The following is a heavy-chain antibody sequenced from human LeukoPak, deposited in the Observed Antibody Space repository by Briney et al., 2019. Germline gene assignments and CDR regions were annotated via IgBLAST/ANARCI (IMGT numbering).Heavy chain of an antibody. CDR3: ARDTYGDGDF. Sequence: HPGGSLRLFCRASGFNFSKYWMTWVRQAPGKGLEWVANINEGATKKNYMDSVKGRFTIYRDNSDSSLYLQMNSLRAEDTARYYCARDTYGDGDFWGQGTLVTVSS. D-gene: IGHD2-8*01. CDR2: INEGATKK. V-gene: IGHV3-7*01. CDR1: GFNFSKYW. J-gene: IGHJ4*02.